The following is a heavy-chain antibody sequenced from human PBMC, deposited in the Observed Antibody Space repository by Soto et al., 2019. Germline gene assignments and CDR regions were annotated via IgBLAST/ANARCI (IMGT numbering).Heavy chain of an antibody. CDR1: GGSFSGYY. V-gene: IGHV4-34*01. CDR2: INHSGST. J-gene: IGHJ4*02. D-gene: IGHD3-22*01. Sequence: SETLSLTCAVYGGSFSGYYWTWIRQPPGKGLEWIGEINHSGSTNCNPSLKSRVTITVDTSKNQFSLKLNSVTAEDTALYYCASSDRSGFGFDYWGQGTLVTVSS. CDR3: ASSDRSGFGFDY.